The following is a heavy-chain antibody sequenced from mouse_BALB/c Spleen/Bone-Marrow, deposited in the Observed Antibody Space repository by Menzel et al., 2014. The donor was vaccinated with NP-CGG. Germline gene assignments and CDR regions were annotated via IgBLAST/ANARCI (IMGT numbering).Heavy chain of an antibody. CDR1: GYTFTSYP. D-gene: IGHD3-3*01. Sequence: QVKLKESGAELARPGASVWMSCKASGYTFTSYPMNWVKQRPGQGLEWIGYINPSSGYTNYNQKFKDKATLTADKSSSLAYMQRSSLTSEDCSVYCCSRRAAGYFYDRGQGTTLTVSS. CDR3: SRRAAGYFYD. CDR2: INPSSGYT. J-gene: IGHJ2*01. V-gene: IGHV1-4*01.